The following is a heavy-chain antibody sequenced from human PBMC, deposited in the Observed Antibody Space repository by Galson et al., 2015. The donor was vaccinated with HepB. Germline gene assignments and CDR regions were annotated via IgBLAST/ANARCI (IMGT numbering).Heavy chain of an antibody. J-gene: IGHJ4*02. V-gene: IGHV4-4*02. D-gene: IGHD5-12*01. CDR1: GGSISTSNW. Sequence: ETLSLTCGVSGGSISTSNWWNWVRQPPGKGLEWIGEIFPGGSTSYNPSLKSRVTISLDKSKNQFSLKLTSVTAADTAVYYCARDSVRSGYTTLDYWGRGTLVTVSS. CDR2: IFPGGST. CDR3: ARDSVRSGYTTLDY.